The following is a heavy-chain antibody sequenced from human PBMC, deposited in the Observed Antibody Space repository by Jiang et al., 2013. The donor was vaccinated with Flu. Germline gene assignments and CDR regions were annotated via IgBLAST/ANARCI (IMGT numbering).Heavy chain of an antibody. D-gene: IGHD5-12*01. V-gene: IGHV1-46*01. J-gene: IGHJ3*02. CDR3: ARGRYSGYDFDAFDI. CDR1: GYTFTSYY. CDR2: INPSGGST. Sequence: SVKVSCKASGYTFTSYYMHWVRQAPGQGLEWMGIINPSGGSTSYAQKFQGRVTMTRDTSTSTVYMELSSLRSEDTAVYYCARGRYSGYDFDAFDIWGQGTMVTVSS.